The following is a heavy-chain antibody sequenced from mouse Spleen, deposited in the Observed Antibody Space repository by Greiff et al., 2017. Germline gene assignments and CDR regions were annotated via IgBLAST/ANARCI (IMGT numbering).Heavy chain of an antibody. CDR1: GFTFSSYG. V-gene: IGHV5-6*01. Sequence: EVHLVESGGDLVKPGGSLKLSCAASGFTFSSYGMSWVRQTPDKRLEWVATISSGGSYAYYPDSVKGRFTISRDNAKNTLYLQMSSLKSEDTAMYYCAREGIYSHYAMDYWGQGTSVTVSS. CDR2: ISSGGSYA. CDR3: AREGIYSHYAMDY. D-gene: IGHD1-3*01. J-gene: IGHJ4*01.